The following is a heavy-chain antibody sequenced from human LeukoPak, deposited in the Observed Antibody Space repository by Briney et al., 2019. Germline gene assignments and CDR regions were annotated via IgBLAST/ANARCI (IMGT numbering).Heavy chain of an antibody. Sequence: GGSXRLXCXXSGFTFSSYAMSWVRQAPGKGLEGVSAISGSGGSTYYADSVKGRFTISTDNSKNTLYLQMNSLRAEDTAVYYCAKGGKQLLSFDYWGQGTLVTVSS. CDR2: ISGSGGST. D-gene: IGHD2-2*01. CDR3: AKGGKQLLSFDY. V-gene: IGHV3-23*01. CDR1: GFTFSSYA. J-gene: IGHJ4*02.